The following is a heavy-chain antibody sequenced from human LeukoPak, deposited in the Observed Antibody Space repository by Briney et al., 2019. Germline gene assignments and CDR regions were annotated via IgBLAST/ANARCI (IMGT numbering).Heavy chain of an antibody. CDR3: ASLTTEGY. Sequence: PSETLSLTCTVSGGSISSYYWSWIRQPPGKGLEWIGYIYYSGSTNYNPSLKSRVTISVDTSKNQFSLKLSSVTAADTAVYYCASLTTEGYWGQGTLVTVSS. CDR1: GGSISSYY. J-gene: IGHJ4*02. D-gene: IGHD3-22*01. CDR2: IYYSGST. V-gene: IGHV4-59*01.